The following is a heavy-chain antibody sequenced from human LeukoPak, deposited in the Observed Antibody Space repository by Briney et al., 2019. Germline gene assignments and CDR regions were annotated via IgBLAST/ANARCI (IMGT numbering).Heavy chain of an antibody. CDR1: GYTFIGYY. J-gene: IGHJ3*01. CDR3: AITYTSGSGDAFDV. Sequence: ASVKVSCKASGYTFIGYYIHWVRQAPGQGLEWMGWINPNSGVTNYGQKFQGRVTMTRDTSISTAYMDLSRLRSDDTAVYFCAITYTSGSGDAFDVWGQGTMVAVSS. V-gene: IGHV1-2*02. CDR2: INPNSGVT. D-gene: IGHD6-19*01.